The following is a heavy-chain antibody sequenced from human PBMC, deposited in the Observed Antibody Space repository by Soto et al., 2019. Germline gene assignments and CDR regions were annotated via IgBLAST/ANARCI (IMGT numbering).Heavy chain of an antibody. D-gene: IGHD3-10*01. V-gene: IGHV1-69*04. CDR1: GGTFSSYT. J-gene: IGHJ4*02. Sequence: QVQVVQSGAEVKKPGSSVKVSCKASGGTFSSYTITWVRQAPGQGLEWLGRIIPIFGVTNYAQKFQDRLTISADRPTTTAYMDLSSLTSADTAVYYCVRDWESTTQTWGFGDSWGQGTLVTVSS. CDR3: VRDWESTTQTWGFGDS. CDR2: IIPIFGVT.